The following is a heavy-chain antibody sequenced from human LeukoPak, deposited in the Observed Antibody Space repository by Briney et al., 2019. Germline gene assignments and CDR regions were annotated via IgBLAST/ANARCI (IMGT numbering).Heavy chain of an antibody. J-gene: IGHJ4*02. Sequence: PGGSLRLSCAASGFTLSPHWMSWVRQAPGKGLEWVSRINGDGTRTDYADSVKGLFTISRDNAKNTLYLQMNSLRAEDTAVYYCARGEVVGTTTGVDYWGQGTLVTVSS. CDR3: ARGEVVGTTTGVDY. D-gene: IGHD1-26*01. V-gene: IGHV3-74*01. CDR2: INGDGTRT. CDR1: GFTLSPHW.